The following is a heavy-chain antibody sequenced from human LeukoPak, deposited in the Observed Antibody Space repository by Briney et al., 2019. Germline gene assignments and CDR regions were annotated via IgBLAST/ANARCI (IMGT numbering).Heavy chain of an antibody. V-gene: IGHV3-23*01. D-gene: IGHD4-17*01. CDR1: GFTFSSYA. J-gene: IGHJ4*02. Sequence: GGSLRLSCAASGFTFSSYAMSWVRQAPGKGLEWVSAIRGSGGSTYYADSVKGRFTISRDNSKNTLYLQMNSLRAEDTAVYYCAKDTDYGDYGGVLDYWGQGTLVTVSS. CDR3: AKDTDYGDYGGVLDY. CDR2: IRGSGGST.